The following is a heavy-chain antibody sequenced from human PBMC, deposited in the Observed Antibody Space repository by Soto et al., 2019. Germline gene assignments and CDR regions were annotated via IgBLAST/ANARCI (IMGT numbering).Heavy chain of an antibody. CDR1: GGSISSSSYY. V-gene: IGHV4-39*01. CDR2: IYYSGST. Sequence: QLQLQESGPGLVKPSETLSLTCTVSGGSISSSSYYWGWIRQPPGKGLEWIGSIYYSGSTYYNPSLESRVDISVDTSKNPFSLKLSSVTAADTAVYYCARPRGWSGGSCYESDAFDIWGQGTMVTVSS. CDR3: ARPRGWSGGSCYESDAFDI. J-gene: IGHJ3*02. D-gene: IGHD2-15*01.